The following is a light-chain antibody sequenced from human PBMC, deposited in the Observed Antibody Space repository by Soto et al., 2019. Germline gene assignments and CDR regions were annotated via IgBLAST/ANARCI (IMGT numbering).Light chain of an antibody. J-gene: IGLJ1*01. CDR3: SSYTSSSTSFYV. V-gene: IGLV2-14*03. Sequence: LTQPASVSGSPGQSITISCTGASSDIGRYDYVSWHQHHPGKAPKLMIFAVSHRPSGVTDRFSGSKSGNTASLTISGLQADDEADYYCSSYTSSSTSFYVFGTGTKVTVL. CDR1: SSDIGRYDY. CDR2: AVS.